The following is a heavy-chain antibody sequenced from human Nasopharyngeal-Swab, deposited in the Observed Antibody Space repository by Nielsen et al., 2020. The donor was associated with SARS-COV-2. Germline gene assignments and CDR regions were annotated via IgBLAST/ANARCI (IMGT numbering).Heavy chain of an antibody. CDR1: GFTFSSYW. CDR3: ARESVVTGTDDAPDL. J-gene: IGHJ3*01. CDR2: VKQDGSAI. D-gene: IGHD2-21*02. Sequence: GGSLRLSCAASGFTFSSYWMNWVRLTPMKRLEWVATVKQDGSAIYHVDSLKGRFTISRDNAKNTVSLQMNSLRREDTAVYYCARESVVTGTDDAPDLWGRGTMVTVSS. V-gene: IGHV3-7*04.